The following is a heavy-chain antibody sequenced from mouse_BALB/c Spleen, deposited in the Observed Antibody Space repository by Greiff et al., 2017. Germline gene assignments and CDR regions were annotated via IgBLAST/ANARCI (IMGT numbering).Heavy chain of an antibody. CDR2: ISSGGGNT. CDR3: ASLYRYDWFAY. J-gene: IGHJ3*01. D-gene: IGHD2-14*01. Sequence: EVHLVESGGGLVKPGGSLKLSCAASGFTFSSYTMSWVRQTPEKRLEWVATISSGGGNTYYPDSVKGRFTISRDNAKNNLYLQMSSLRSEDTALYYCASLYRYDWFAYWGQGTLVTVSA. V-gene: IGHV5-9*03. CDR1: GFTFSSYT.